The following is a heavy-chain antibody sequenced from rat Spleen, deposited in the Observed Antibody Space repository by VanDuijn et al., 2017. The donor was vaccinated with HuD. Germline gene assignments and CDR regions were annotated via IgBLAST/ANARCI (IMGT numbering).Heavy chain of an antibody. J-gene: IGHJ1*01. CDR1: GFTFSNYG. Sequence: EVQLVESGGGLVQPGRSLKLSCGASGFTFSNYGMHWIRQATTKGLEWVGSISPSGGTTYYRDSVKGPFTFSRDNAKSTLSLQMDSLRSEDTATYYCATSPYYWYFDFWGPGTMVTVSS. CDR2: ISPSGGTT. CDR3: ATSPYYWYFDF. V-gene: IGHV5-19*01.